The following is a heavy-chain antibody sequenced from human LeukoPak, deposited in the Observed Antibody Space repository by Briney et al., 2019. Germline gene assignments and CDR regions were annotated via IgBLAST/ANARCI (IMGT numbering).Heavy chain of an antibody. V-gene: IGHV1-46*01. Sequence: ASVKVSCKASGYTFTSYYMHWVRQAPGQGLEWMGIINPSGGSTSYAQKFQGRVTMTRDTSTSTVYMELSSLRSEDTAVYYCARDGYYYGSGTYFYDSGPAAPDYWGQGTLVTVSS. CDR1: GYTFTSYY. CDR3: ARDGYYYGSGTYFYDSGPAAPDY. CDR2: INPSGGST. D-gene: IGHD3-10*01. J-gene: IGHJ4*02.